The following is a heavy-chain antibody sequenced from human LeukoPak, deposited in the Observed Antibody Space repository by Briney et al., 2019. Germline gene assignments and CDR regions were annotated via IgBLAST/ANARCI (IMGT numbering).Heavy chain of an antibody. J-gene: IGHJ4*02. V-gene: IGHV3-23*01. CDR3: AKARAGDITAAFNY. CDR1: GFTFSNAW. CDR2: ISGSGAST. Sequence: GGSLRLSCAASGFTFSNAWMSWVRQAPGKGLEWVSGISGSGASTYYADSVKGRFTISRDNSQNTLYLQMNSLRAEDTAVYYCAKARAGDITAAFNYWGQGTLVTVSS. D-gene: IGHD6-13*01.